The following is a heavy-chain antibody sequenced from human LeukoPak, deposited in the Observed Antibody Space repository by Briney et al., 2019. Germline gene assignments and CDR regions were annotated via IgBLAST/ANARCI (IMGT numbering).Heavy chain of an antibody. J-gene: IGHJ4*02. CDR2: ISTSGSTI. D-gene: IGHD6-13*01. Sequence: LSLTCAVYGGSFSGYYWSWIRQAPGKGLEWVSYISTSGSTIYYADSVKGRFTISRDNAKNSLYLQMTSLRAEDTAVYYCASGYSKYYFDYWGQGTLVTVSS. V-gene: IGHV3-11*01. CDR3: ASGYSKYYFDY. CDR1: GGSFSGYY.